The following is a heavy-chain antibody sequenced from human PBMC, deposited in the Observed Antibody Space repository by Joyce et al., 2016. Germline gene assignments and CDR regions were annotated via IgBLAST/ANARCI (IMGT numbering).Heavy chain of an antibody. CDR3: ARVGRTGYTCDY. Sequence: EVQLVESGGGLVQPGGSLRLSCAASGFSFNPYSINWVRQAPGKGLEWLSYISASSGTIYYADSGKGRFTISRDNAKNSVYLQMNSLRDEDTAVYYCARVGRTGYTCDYWGQGTLVTVSS. J-gene: IGHJ4*02. V-gene: IGHV3-48*02. D-gene: IGHD5-24*01. CDR1: GFSFNPYS. CDR2: ISASSGTI.